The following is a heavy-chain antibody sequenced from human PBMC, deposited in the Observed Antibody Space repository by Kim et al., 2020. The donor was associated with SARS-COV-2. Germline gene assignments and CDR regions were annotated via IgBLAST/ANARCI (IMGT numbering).Heavy chain of an antibody. V-gene: IGHV3-66*01. CDR3: ARESHDYGAKEDAFDI. Sequence: SVKGRFTISRDNSKNTLYLQMNSLRAEDTAVYYCARESHDYGAKEDAFDIWGQGTMVTVSS. D-gene: IGHD4-17*01. J-gene: IGHJ3*02.